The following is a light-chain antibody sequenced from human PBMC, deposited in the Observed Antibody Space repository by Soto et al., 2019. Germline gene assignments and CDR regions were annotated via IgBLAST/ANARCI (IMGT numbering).Light chain of an antibody. CDR3: QVSGRSALYT. CDR2: GAS. Sequence: EIVMTQSPATLSVSPGEIAILYFSASQSISINLACYQQTPGQAPRLLIYGASSRATGIPDRFSGGGSGTDFTLTISRLEPEDFAVYYCQVSGRSALYTFGQGTKVDIK. V-gene: IGKV3-20*01. J-gene: IGKJ2*01. CDR1: QSISIN.